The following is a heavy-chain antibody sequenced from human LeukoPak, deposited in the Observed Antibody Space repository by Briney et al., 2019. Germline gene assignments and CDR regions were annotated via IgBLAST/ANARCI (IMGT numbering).Heavy chain of an antibody. Sequence: SETLSLTCTVSGGSFSTYYWSWIRQFPGKGLEWIGNIYYSGSTYYNPSLKSRVTISVDTSKNQFSLKLSSVTAADTAVYYCARVHVGAVNYWGQGTLVTVSS. CDR2: IYYSGST. D-gene: IGHD1-26*01. V-gene: IGHV4-59*12. J-gene: IGHJ4*02. CDR3: ARVHVGAVNY. CDR1: GGSFSTYY.